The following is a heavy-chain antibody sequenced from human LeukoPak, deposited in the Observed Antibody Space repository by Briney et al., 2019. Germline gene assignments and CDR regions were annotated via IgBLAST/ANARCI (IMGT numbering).Heavy chain of an antibody. CDR2: INHSGST. CDR3: ANIISNYDPLYGMDV. D-gene: IGHD4-11*01. V-gene: IGHV4-34*08. J-gene: IGHJ6*02. CDR1: GFTFSSYA. Sequence: GSLRLSCAASGFTFSSYAMSWVRQPPGKGLEWIGEINHSGSTNYNPSLKSRVTISVDTSKNQFSLKLSSVTAADTAVYYCANIISNYDPLYGMDVWGQGTTVTVSS.